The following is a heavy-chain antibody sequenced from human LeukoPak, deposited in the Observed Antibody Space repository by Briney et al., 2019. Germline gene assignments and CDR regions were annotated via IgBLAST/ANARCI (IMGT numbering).Heavy chain of an antibody. CDR3: ARTLIAAAGGDY. Sequence: SGRSLRLSCAASGFTFSSYAMHWVRQAPGKGLEWVAVISYDGSNKYYADSVKGRFTISRDNSKNTLYLQMNSLRAEDTAVYYCARTLIAAAGGDYWGQGTLVTVSS. V-gene: IGHV3-30-3*01. CDR1: GFTFSSYA. J-gene: IGHJ4*02. D-gene: IGHD2-2*01. CDR2: ISYDGSNK.